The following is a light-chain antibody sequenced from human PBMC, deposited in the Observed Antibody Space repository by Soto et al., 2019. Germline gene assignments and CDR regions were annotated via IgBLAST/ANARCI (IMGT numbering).Light chain of an antibody. V-gene: IGLV2-8*01. J-gene: IGLJ1*01. CDR3: SSYAGSNDV. CDR2: EVT. Sequence: QSVLTQPPSASGSPGQSVAISCTGTSSDVGAYNYVSWYQQHPGKAPKLMIYEVTKRPSGVPDRFSGSKSGNTASLTVSGLQPEDEADYYCSSYAGSNDVFGTGTKVTVL. CDR1: SSDVGAYNY.